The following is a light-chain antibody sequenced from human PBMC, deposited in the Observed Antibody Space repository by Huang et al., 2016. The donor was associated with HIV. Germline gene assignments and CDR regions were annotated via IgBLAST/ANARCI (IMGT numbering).Light chain of an antibody. V-gene: IGKV2-28*01. Sequence: DIVMTQSPLSLPVTPGEPASIFCKSSQSLLHSNGYNYLDWYLQKPGQSTPLLISLGSNRASGGPDRFSGSGSGTDFTLKISRVEAEDVGVYYCMQALETPITFGQGTRLEIK. CDR1: QSLLHSNGYNY. J-gene: IGKJ5*01. CDR2: LGS. CDR3: MQALETPIT.